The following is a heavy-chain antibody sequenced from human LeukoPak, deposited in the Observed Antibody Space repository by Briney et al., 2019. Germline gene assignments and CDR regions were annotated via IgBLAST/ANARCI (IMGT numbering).Heavy chain of an antibody. V-gene: IGHV3-9*01. Sequence: GRSLRLSCAASGFTFDDYAMHWVRQAPGKGLEGVSGISWNSGSIGYTDSVKGRFTISRDNAKNSLYLQMNSLRPEDTALYYCARDSYFDWLSLDYWGQGTLVTVSS. D-gene: IGHD3-9*01. CDR1: GFTFDDYA. CDR3: ARDSYFDWLSLDY. CDR2: ISWNSGSI. J-gene: IGHJ4*02.